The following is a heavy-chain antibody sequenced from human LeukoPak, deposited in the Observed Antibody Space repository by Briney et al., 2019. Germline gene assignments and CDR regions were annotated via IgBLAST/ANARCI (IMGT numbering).Heavy chain of an antibody. CDR1: GFTFSSYA. Sequence: PGGSLRLSCAASGFTFSSYAMSWVRQAPGKGLEWVSAISGSGGSTYYADSVKGRFTISRDNSKNTLYLQMNSLRAEDTAVYYCAKDPKIRGAVAATFFDYWGQGTLVTVSS. V-gene: IGHV3-23*01. J-gene: IGHJ4*02. D-gene: IGHD6-19*01. CDR2: ISGSGGST. CDR3: AKDPKIRGAVAATFFDY.